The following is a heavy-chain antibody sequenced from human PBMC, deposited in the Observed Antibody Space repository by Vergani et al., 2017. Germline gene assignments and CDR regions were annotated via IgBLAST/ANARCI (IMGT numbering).Heavy chain of an antibody. CDR3: ARDLGYGDPNASDI. J-gene: IGHJ3*02. V-gene: IGHV4-30-2*01. CDR1: GGSISSGGYS. Sequence: QLQLQESGSGLVKPSQTLSLTCAVSGGSISSGGYSWSWIRQPPGKGLEWIGYIYHSGSTYYNPSLKSRVTISVDRSKNQFSLKLSSVTAADTAVYYCARDLGYGDPNASDIWGQGTMVTVSA. CDR2: IYHSGST. D-gene: IGHD4-17*01.